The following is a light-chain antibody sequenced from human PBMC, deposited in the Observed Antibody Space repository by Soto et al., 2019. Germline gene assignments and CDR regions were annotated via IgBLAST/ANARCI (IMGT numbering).Light chain of an antibody. CDR1: QSVSSD. J-gene: IGKJ4*01. Sequence: EIVTAQCPGSLSVSPGERATLSCRASQSVSSDLAWYQQKPGQAPMVLIYGASTRATGIPARFSGSGSGTEFTLTISNLQSDDFAVYFCQQYNKWPPLTFGGGTKVDI. V-gene: IGKV3-15*01. CDR2: GAS. CDR3: QQYNKWPPLT.